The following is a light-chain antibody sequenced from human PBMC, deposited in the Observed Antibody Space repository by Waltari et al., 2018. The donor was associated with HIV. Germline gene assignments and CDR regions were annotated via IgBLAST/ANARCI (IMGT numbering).Light chain of an antibody. V-gene: IGKV3-11*01. CDR2: DAS. Sequence: EIVLTQSPATLFLSPGERATLSCRASQSVGSYLAWYQQKPGQAPRLLIYDASSRATGIPARFSGSGSGTDFPLTISSLQPEDFAGYYCQQRSNWPPLTFGGGTKVGIK. CDR3: QQRSNWPPLT. J-gene: IGKJ4*01. CDR1: QSVGSY.